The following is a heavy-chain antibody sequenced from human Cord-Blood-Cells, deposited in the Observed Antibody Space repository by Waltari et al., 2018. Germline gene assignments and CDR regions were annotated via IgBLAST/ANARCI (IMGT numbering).Heavy chain of an antibody. J-gene: IGHJ3*02. V-gene: IGHV3-30*18. CDR3: AKHKGDYDAFDI. CDR1: GFTFSSYG. D-gene: IGHD4-17*01. Sequence: QVQLVESGGGVVQPGRSLRLSCAASGFTFSSYGMHWVRQAPGKGLEWVAVISYDGSNKYDADAVKGRFTISRDNSKNTLYLQMNSLRAEDTAVYYCAKHKGDYDAFDIWGQGTMVTVSS. CDR2: ISYDGSNK.